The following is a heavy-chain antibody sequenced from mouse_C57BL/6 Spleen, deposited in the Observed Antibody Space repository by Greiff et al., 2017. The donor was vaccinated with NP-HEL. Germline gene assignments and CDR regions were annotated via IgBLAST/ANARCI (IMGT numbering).Heavy chain of an antibody. V-gene: IGHV1-53*01. Sequence: QVQLQQPGTELVKPGASVKLSCKASGYTFTSYWMHWVKQRPGQGLEWIGNINPSNGGTNYNEKFKSKATLTVDKSSSTAYMQLSSLTSEDSAVYYCASRTTIVAKYYAMDYWGQGTSVSVSS. CDR2: INPSNGGT. J-gene: IGHJ4*01. CDR3: ASRTTIVAKYYAMDY. CDR1: GYTFTSYW. D-gene: IGHD1-1*01.